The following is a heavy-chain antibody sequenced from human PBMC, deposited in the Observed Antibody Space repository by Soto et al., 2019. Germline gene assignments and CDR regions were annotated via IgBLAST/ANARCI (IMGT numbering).Heavy chain of an antibody. CDR1: GVSFSGYY. D-gene: IGHD3-10*01. Sequence: SETLSLTCAVYGVSFSGYYWSWIRQPPGKGLEWIGEINHSGSTNYNPSLKSRVTISVDTSKNQFSLKLSSVTAADTAVYYCAYYYGSGSPYYYYYYMDVWGKGTTVTVSS. CDR2: INHSGST. V-gene: IGHV4-34*01. CDR3: AYYYGSGSPYYYYYYMDV. J-gene: IGHJ6*03.